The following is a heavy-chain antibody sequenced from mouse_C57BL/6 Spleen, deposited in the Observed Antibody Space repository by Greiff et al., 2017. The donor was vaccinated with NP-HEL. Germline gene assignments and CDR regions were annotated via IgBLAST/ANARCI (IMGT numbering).Heavy chain of an antibody. Sequence: QVQLQQSGAELVRPGASVKLSCKASGYTFTDYYINWVKQRPGQGLEWIARIYPGSGNTYYNEKFKGKATLTAEKSSSTAYMQLSSLTSEDSAVYFCASTISYYFDDWGQGTTLTVSS. J-gene: IGHJ2*01. CDR2: IYPGSGNT. CDR1: GYTFTDYY. D-gene: IGHD2-1*01. V-gene: IGHV1-76*01. CDR3: ASTISYYFDD.